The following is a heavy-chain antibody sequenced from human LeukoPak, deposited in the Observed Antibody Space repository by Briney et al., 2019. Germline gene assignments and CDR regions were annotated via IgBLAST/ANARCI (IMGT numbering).Heavy chain of an antibody. V-gene: IGHV1-2*02. CDR3: ARDAHCSGGTCARGAFDI. Sequence: ASLKVSCKASGYTFTGYYMHWVRQAPGQGLEWMGWINPKSGGTNYAQKFQGRVTMTRDTSISTAYMELSRLRSDDTAVYYCARDAHCSGGTCARGAFDIWGQGTMVTVSS. D-gene: IGHD2-15*01. J-gene: IGHJ3*02. CDR1: GYTFTGYY. CDR2: INPKSGGT.